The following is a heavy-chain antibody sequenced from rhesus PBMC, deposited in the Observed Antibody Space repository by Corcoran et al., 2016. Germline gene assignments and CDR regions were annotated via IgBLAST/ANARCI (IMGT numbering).Heavy chain of an antibody. J-gene: IGHJ6*01. CDR3: AREREDGLDS. CDR2: LDGNSAST. D-gene: IGHD1-44*02. CDR1: GGSIRGYY. V-gene: IGHV4-73*01. Sequence: QVKLQQWGEGLVKPSETLSLTCAVYGGSIRGYYWSWIRQPPGKGLEWIGNLDGNSASTNYNPSLKNRITISKDTTKNQFSLKLSSVTAADTAVYYGAREREDGLDSWGQGVVVTVSS.